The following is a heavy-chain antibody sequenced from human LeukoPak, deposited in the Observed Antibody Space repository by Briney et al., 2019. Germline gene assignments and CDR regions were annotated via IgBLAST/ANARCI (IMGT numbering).Heavy chain of an antibody. CDR2: INLNSGGT. J-gene: IGHJ5*02. D-gene: IGHD6-19*01. V-gene: IGHV1-2*02. CDR1: GYTFTGYY. Sequence: ASVNVSCTAPGYTFTGYYMHWVRQAPGQGLEWIGWINLNSGGTNYSQKFQGRVTMTRDTSISTAYMELSRLRSDDTAVYYCAREAVAGTYRFDPWGQRTLVTVSS. CDR3: AREAVAGTYRFDP.